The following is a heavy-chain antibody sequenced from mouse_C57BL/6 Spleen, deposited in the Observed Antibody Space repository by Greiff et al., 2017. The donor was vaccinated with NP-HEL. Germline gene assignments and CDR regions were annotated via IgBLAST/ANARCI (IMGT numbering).Heavy chain of an antibody. Sequence: VKLQQPGAELVRPGSSVKLSCKASGYTFTSYWMDWVKQRPGQGLEWIGNIYPSDSETPYNQKFKDKAKLTVDKSSSTAYMQLSSLTSEDSAVYYCARIYYDAGGFAYWGQGTLVTVSA. J-gene: IGHJ3*01. D-gene: IGHD2-4*01. CDR1: GYTFTSYW. CDR2: IYPSDSET. CDR3: ARIYYDAGGFAY. V-gene: IGHV1-61*01.